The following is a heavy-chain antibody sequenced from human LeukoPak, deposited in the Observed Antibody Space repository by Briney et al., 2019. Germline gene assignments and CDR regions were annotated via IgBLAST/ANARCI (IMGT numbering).Heavy chain of an antibody. CDR3: ARPRYCGSTSCHNASDI. V-gene: IGHV4-39*01. CDR1: GGSISSSGYY. CDR2: IYYGGSA. J-gene: IGHJ3*02. D-gene: IGHD2-2*02. Sequence: SETLSLTCTVSGGSISSSGYYWGWIRQPPGKGLEWIGNIYYGGSAYYNPSLTSRVTISVDTSENQFSLKLSSVTAADTAVYYCARPRYCGSTSCHNASDIWGQGTMVTVSS.